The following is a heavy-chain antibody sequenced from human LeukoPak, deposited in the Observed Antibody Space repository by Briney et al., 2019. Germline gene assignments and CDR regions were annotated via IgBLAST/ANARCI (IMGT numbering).Heavy chain of an antibody. CDR1: GDSFSNYY. Sequence: PSETLSLTCSVSGDSFSNYYWTWIRQPPGKELEWIGYVYYSGSTNYNPSLKTRLHLSVDTSKNRFSLKLSSVTAADTAVYYCASSPRLTTSWFLFDSWGHGTLVTVSS. D-gene: IGHD2-2*01. CDR3: ASSPRLTTSWFLFDS. V-gene: IGHV4-59*08. J-gene: IGHJ5*01. CDR2: VYYSGST.